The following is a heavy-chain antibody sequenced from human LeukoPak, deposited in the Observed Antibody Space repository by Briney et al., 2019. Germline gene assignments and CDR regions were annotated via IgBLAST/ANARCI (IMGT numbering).Heavy chain of an antibody. CDR2: IYYSGST. V-gene: IGHV4-31*03. D-gene: IGHD3-9*01. J-gene: IGHJ5*02. CDR1: GGSISSGGYY. Sequence: SETLSLTCTVSGGSISSGGYYWSWMRQHPGKGLEWIGYIYYSGSTYYNPSLKSRVTISVDTSKNQFSLKLSSVTAADTAVYYCARGLDFDWFLNWFDPWGQGTLVTVYS. CDR3: ARGLDFDWFLNWFDP.